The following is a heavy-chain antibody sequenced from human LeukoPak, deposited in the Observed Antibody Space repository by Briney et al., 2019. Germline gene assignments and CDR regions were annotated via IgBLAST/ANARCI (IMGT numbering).Heavy chain of an antibody. D-gene: IGHD2-15*01. CDR1: GFTFNNYA. V-gene: IGHV3-33*01. CDR3: SRYGRYCSGGSCYSAHYIHL. J-gene: IGHJ6*03. CDR2: IWYNGNNK. Sequence: RGSLRLSCAASGFTFNNYAMHWVRQAPGKGLEWVAVIWYNGNNKYYTDSVKGRFTISRDNSRNTLYLQMSSLRAEDTAVDYCSRYGRYCSGGSCYSAHYIHLWGKGTTVTVSS.